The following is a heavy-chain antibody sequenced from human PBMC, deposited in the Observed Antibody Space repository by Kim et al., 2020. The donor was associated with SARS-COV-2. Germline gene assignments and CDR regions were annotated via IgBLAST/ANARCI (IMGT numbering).Heavy chain of an antibody. CDR1: GFTFSSYA. J-gene: IGHJ3*02. V-gene: IGHV3-23*01. D-gene: IGHD2-21*02. CDR2: ISGSGGST. CDR3: AKDRDHYCGGDCNANDAFDI. Sequence: GGSLRLSCAASGFTFSSYAMSWVRQAPGKGLEWVSAISGSGGSTYYADSVKGRFTISRDNSTNTLYLQMNSLSAEDTAVYYCAKDRDHYCGGDCNANDAFDIWGQGTMGTGSS.